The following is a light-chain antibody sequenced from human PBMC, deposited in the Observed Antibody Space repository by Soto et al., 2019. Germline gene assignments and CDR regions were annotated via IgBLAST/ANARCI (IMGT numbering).Light chain of an antibody. Sequence: QSALTQPASVSGSPGQSITISCTGTSNDVGGYNYVSWYQQHPGTAPKLMIYEVNNRPSGVSNRFSGSKSGNTASLTISGLQAEDEADYYCSSYTSSSTPVLFGGGTKLTAL. J-gene: IGLJ2*01. CDR1: SNDVGGYNY. V-gene: IGLV2-14*01. CDR2: EVN. CDR3: SSYTSSSTPVL.